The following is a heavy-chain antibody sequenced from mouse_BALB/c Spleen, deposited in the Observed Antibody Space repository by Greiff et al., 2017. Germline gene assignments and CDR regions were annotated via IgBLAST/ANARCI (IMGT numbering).Heavy chain of an antibody. CDR3: ARAGGYPPYYFDY. J-gene: IGHJ2*01. CDR2: IDPFNGGT. Sequence: VQLQQSGPELMKPGASVKISCKASGYSFTSYYMHWVKQSHGKSLEWIGYIDPFNGGTSYNQKFKGKATLTVDKSSSTAYMHLSSLTSEDSAVYYCARAGGYPPYYFDYWGQGTTLTVSS. V-gene: IGHV1S135*01. D-gene: IGHD2-2*01. CDR1: GYSFTSYY.